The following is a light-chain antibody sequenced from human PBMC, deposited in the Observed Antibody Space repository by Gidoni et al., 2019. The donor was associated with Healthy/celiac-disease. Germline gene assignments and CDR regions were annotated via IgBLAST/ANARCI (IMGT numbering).Light chain of an antibody. CDR2: AAS. J-gene: IGKJ2*01. CDR3: QQLNSYPQT. CDR1: QGISSY. Sequence: DIQLTQSPSFLSASVGDRVTITCWASQGISSYLAWSQQKPGKAPKLLIYAASTLQSGVPSRFSGSGSGTEFTLTISSLQPEDFATYYCQQLNSYPQTFGQGTKLEIK. V-gene: IGKV1-9*01.